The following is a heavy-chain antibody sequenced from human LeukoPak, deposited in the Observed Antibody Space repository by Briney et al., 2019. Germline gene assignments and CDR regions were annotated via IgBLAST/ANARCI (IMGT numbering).Heavy chain of an antibody. CDR3: ASAVAGTDSYYVMDV. Sequence: PGGSLRLSCAASGFTFSSYSMNWVRQAPGKGLEWVSSISSSSSYIYYADSVKGRFTISRDNAKNSLYLQMNSLRAEDTAVYYCASAVAGTDSYYVMDVWGQGTTVTVSS. D-gene: IGHD6-19*01. V-gene: IGHV3-21*01. CDR1: GFTFSSYS. CDR2: ISSSSSYI. J-gene: IGHJ6*02.